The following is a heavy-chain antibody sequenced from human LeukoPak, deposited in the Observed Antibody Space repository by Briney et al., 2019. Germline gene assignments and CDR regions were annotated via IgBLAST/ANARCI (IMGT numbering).Heavy chain of an antibody. V-gene: IGHV3-15*04. D-gene: IGHD1-7*01. CDR3: TTDEDWNYARKDV. J-gene: IGHJ6*02. Sequence: TGGSLRLSCAASGFTFSHAWMTWVRQAPGKGLEWVGQTVSEIDGGTTDYAAPVKGRFTISRDDSKSTLYLQMNSLKIEDTAVYYCTTDEDWNYARKDVWGQGATVIVSS. CDR1: GFTFSHAW. CDR2: TVSEIDGGTT.